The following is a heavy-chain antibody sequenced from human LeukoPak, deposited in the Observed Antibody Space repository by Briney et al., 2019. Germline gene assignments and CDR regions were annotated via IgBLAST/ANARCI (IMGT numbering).Heavy chain of an antibody. D-gene: IGHD3-10*01. CDR2: IFHGGNT. CDR1: GGSISSNNW. V-gene: IGHV4-4*02. J-gene: IGHJ4*02. CDR3: AGPGIRGVNFDY. Sequence: PSGTLSLTCAVSGGSISSNNWWSWVRQPPGKGLEWIGEIFHGGNTNYNPSLMSRVTVLVDKSKNQFSLKLSSVTAADTAVYYCAGPGIRGVNFDYWGQGTLVTVSS.